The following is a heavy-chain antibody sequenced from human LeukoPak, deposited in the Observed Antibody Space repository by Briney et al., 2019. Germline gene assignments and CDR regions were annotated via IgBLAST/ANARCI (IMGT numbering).Heavy chain of an antibody. CDR1: VFTFSSYR. V-gene: IGHV3-33*01. D-gene: IGHD1-7*01. CDR3: ARDELTYYYYGMDV. Sequence: GGSVRLSCAASVFTFSSYRIHWVRQAPCKGLEWVVVIWYDGSNKYYADSVKGRFTISRDNSKNTLYLQMNSLRAEDTAVYYCARDELTYYYYGMDVWGQGTTVTVSS. CDR2: IWYDGSNK. J-gene: IGHJ6*02.